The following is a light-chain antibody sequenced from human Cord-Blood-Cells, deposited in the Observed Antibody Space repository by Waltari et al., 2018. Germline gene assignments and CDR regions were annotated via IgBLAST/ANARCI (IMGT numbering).Light chain of an antibody. CDR2: RNN. Sequence: QSVLTQPPSASGTPGQRVTISCSGSSANIGINYVSWYQQLPGTAPKLLIYRNNQRPSGVPDRFSGSKSGTSASLAISGLRSEDEADYYCAAWDDSLSGWVFGGGTKLTVL. V-gene: IGLV1-47*01. CDR3: AAWDDSLSGWV. CDR1: SANIGINY. J-gene: IGLJ3*02.